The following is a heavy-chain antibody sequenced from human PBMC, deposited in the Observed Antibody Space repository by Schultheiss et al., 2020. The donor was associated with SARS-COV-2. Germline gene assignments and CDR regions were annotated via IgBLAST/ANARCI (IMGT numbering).Heavy chain of an antibody. Sequence: SQTLSLTCTVSGGSIRSGESYWSWIRQSPGKGLEWIGYIDYSGRIFYNPSLKSRVTISVDTSKNQFSLKLTSVTAADTAVYYCVRHRWGVINVATISQTNWFDPWGQGTLVTVSS. CDR3: VRHRWGVINVATISQTNWFDP. CDR2: IDYSGRI. J-gene: IGHJ5*02. CDR1: GGSIRSGESY. V-gene: IGHV4-30-4*01. D-gene: IGHD5-12*01.